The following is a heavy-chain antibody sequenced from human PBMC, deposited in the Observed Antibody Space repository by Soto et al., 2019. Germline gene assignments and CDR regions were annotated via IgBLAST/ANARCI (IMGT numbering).Heavy chain of an antibody. CDR3: ARDQYYDSSGYYYPFDY. CDR1: GYTFTSYG. J-gene: IGHJ4*02. CDR2: ISAYNGNT. D-gene: IGHD3-22*01. Sequence: GASVKVSCKASGYTFTSYGISWVRQAPGQGLEWMGWISAYNGNTNYAQKLQGRVTMTTDTSTSTAHMELRSLRSDDTAVYYCARDQYYDSSGYYYPFDYWGQGTLVTVSS. V-gene: IGHV1-18*01.